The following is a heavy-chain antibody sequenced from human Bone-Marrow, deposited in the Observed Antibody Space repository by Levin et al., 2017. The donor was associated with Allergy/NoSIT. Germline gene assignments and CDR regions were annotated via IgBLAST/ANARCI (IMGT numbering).Heavy chain of an antibody. V-gene: IGHV1-2*02. CDR2: INPNSGGT. Sequence: GESLKISCKASGYTFTGYYMHWVRQAPGQGLEWMGWINPNSGGTNYAQKFQGRVTMTRDTSISTAYMELSRLRSDDTAVYYCARGRGYYDYVQGLEWGQGTLVTVSS. D-gene: IGHD3-16*01. J-gene: IGHJ4*02. CDR3: ARGRGYYDYVQGLE. CDR1: GYTFTGYY.